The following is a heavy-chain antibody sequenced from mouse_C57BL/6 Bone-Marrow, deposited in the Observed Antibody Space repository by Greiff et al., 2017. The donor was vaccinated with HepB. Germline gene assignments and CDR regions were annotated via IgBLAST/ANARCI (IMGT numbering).Heavy chain of an antibody. J-gene: IGHJ3*01. CDR2: ILPGSGST. V-gene: IGHV1-9*01. CDR3: ARLDGYAWFAY. D-gene: IGHD2-2*01. CDR1: GYTFTGYW. Sequence: QVQLQQSGAELMKPGASVKLSCKATGYTFTGYWIEWVKQRPGHGLEWIGEILPGSGSTNYNEKFKGKATFTADTSSNTAYMQISSLTTEDSAIYYCARLDGYAWFAYWGQGTLVTVSA.